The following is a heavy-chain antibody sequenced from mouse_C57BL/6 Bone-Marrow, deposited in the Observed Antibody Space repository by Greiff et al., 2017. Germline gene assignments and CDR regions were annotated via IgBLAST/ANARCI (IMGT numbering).Heavy chain of an antibody. CDR1: GYSFTSYY. V-gene: IGHV1-42*01. CDR3: ARYDGY. J-gene: IGHJ3*02. D-gene: IGHD2-3*01. CDR2: INPSTGGT. Sequence: EVQLQQSGPELVKPGASVKISCKASGYSFTSYYMNWVKQSPEKSLEWIGEINPSTGGTTYNQKFKAKATLTVDKSSSTAYMQLKSLTSEDSAVYYCARYDGYWGQGTLVTVSA.